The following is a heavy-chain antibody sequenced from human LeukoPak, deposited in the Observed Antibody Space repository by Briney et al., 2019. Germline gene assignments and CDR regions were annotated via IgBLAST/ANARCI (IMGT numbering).Heavy chain of an antibody. J-gene: IGHJ3*02. CDR3: ARKSPRNRPSITVVRGVIISDAFDI. CDR1: GDSVSSNSAA. D-gene: IGHD3-10*01. CDR2: TYYRSKRYN. Sequence: SQTLSLTCAISGDSVSSNSAAWNWISQSPSRGLEWLGRTYYRSKRYNDYAVSVKSRITINPDTSKNQFSLQLNSVSPEDTAVYYCARKSPRNRPSITVVRGVIISDAFDIWGQGTMVTVSS. V-gene: IGHV6-1*01.